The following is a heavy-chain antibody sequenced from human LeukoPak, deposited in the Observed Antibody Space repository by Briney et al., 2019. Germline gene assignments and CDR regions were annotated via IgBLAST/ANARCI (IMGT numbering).Heavy chain of an antibody. CDR1: GYTFTSYD. J-gene: IGHJ4*02. V-gene: IGHV1-2*02. CDR2: INPNSGGT. Sequence: GASVKVSCKASGYTFTSYDINWVRQATGQGLEWMGWINPNSGGTNYAQKFQGRVTMTRDTSISTAYMELSRLRSDDTAVYYCARVGSSGTSLDYWGQGTLVTVSS. D-gene: IGHD6-6*01. CDR3: ARVGSSGTSLDY.